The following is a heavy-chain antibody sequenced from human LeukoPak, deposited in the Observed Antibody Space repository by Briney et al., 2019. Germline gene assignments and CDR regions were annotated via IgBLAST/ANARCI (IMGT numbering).Heavy chain of an antibody. V-gene: IGHV3-9*01. J-gene: IGHJ4*02. Sequence: GGSLRLSCAASGFTFDDYSMHWVRQAPGKGLEGVSGISWNSGSAGYADSVKGRFTISRDSAKNSLYLQMNSLRTEDTALYYCAKDRTYSAYAALDYWGQGTLVTVSS. CDR2: ISWNSGSA. D-gene: IGHD5-12*01. CDR3: AKDRTYSAYAALDY. CDR1: GFTFDDYS.